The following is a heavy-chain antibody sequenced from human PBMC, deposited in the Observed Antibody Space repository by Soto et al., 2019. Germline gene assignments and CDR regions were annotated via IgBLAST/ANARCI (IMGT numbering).Heavy chain of an antibody. CDR1: GGSISSSSYY. Sequence: QLQLQESGPGLVKPSETLSLTCTVSGGSISSSSYYWGWIRQPPGKGLEWIGSIYYSGSTYYNPSLKSRVTISVDTSKNQFSLKLSSVTAADTAVYYCARDSDFEQHPNFDPWGQGTLVTVSS. J-gene: IGHJ5*02. CDR2: IYYSGST. D-gene: IGHD1-1*01. V-gene: IGHV4-39*01. CDR3: ARDSDFEQHPNFDP.